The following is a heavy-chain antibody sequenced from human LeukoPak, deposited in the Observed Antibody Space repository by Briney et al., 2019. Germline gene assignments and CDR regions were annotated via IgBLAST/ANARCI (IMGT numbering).Heavy chain of an antibody. CDR3: ARRVAVAGTIDY. V-gene: IGHV4-59*08. J-gene: IGHJ4*02. D-gene: IGHD6-19*01. CDR1: GGTISTYY. CDR2: IYYTGST. Sequence: SETLSLTCTVSGGTISTYYWSWIRQPPGKGLEWIGYIYYTGSTNYNPSLKSRVTISVDTSKNQFSLKLSSVTAAVTAVYYCARRVAVAGTIDYWGQGTLVTVSS.